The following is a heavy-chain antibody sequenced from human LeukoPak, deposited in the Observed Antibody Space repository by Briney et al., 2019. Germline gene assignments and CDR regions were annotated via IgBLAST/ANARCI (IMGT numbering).Heavy chain of an antibody. CDR1: GFTFSSYG. D-gene: IGHD2-15*01. J-gene: IGHJ4*02. CDR3: ARDLGSGGRAGPFDY. CDR2: ISYDGSNK. V-gene: IGHV3-30*03. Sequence: GGSLRLSCAASGFTFSSYGMHWVRQAPGKGLEWVAVISYDGSNKYYADSVKGRFTISRDNSKNTLYLQMNSLRAEDTAVYYCARDLGSGGRAGPFDYWGQGTLVTVSS.